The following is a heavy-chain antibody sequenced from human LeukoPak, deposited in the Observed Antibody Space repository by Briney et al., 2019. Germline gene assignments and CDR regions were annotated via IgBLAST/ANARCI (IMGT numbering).Heavy chain of an antibody. CDR3: ARRAGAYSHPYDY. D-gene: IGHD4/OR15-4a*01. J-gene: IGHJ4*02. Sequence: GGSLRLSCAASGFTFSSYAMHWVRQAPGKGLEYVPAISSNGGSTYYADSVKGRFTISRDNSKNTLYLQMGSLRAEDMAVYYCARRAGAYSHPYDYWGQGTLVTVSS. CDR2: ISSNGGST. V-gene: IGHV3-64*02. CDR1: GFTFSSYA.